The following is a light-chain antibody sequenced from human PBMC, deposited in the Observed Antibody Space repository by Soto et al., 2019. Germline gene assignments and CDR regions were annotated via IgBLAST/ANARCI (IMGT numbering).Light chain of an antibody. Sequence: QSVLTQPPSVYGAPGQRFTISCTGNSYNLGAGYDVHWYQQLPGPAPKLVIYGNRNRPSGVPERFSGSKSGTSASLAINGLQAEDEADYYCQAYDYSLTASVFGGGTKLTVL. CDR3: QAYDYSLTASV. CDR1: SYNLGAGYD. J-gene: IGLJ3*02. CDR2: GNR. V-gene: IGLV1-40*01.